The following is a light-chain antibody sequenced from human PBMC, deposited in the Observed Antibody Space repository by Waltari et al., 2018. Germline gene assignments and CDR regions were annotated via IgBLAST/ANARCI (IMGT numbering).Light chain of an antibody. CDR2: KAS. Sequence: DIQMTQSPSTLSASVGDRVTITCRASQTISSWLAVYQQKPGKAPKLLIYKASNLESGVPSRFSGSGSGTEFTLTISSLQPDDFATYYCQQYNRYSTFGQGTKLEIK. CDR1: QTISSW. CDR3: QQYNRYST. V-gene: IGKV1-5*03. J-gene: IGKJ2*01.